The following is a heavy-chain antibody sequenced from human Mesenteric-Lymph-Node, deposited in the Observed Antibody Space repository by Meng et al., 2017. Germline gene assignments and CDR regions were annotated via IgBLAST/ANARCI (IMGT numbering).Heavy chain of an antibody. CDR3: ARAPPGANKVTTSRYYYYYYGMDV. CDR1: GGSFSGYY. Sequence: SETLSLTCAVYGGSFSGYYWSWIRQPPGKGLEWIWEINHSGSTNYNPSLKSRVTISVDTSTNQFSLMLSSVTAADTAVYYCARAPPGANKVTTSRYYYYYYGMDVWGQGTTVTVSS. CDR2: INHSGST. V-gene: IGHV4-34*01. D-gene: IGHD4-17*01. J-gene: IGHJ6*02.